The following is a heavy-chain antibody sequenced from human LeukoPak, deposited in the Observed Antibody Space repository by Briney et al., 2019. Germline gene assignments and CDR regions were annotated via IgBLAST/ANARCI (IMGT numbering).Heavy chain of an antibody. J-gene: IGHJ4*02. Sequence: SGTLSLTCAVSGGSISSSNWWSWVRQPPGKGLEWIGEIYHSGSTNYNPSLKSRVTISVDKSKNQFSLKLSSVTAADTAVYYCARRPGKITISGVVPHYFDYWGQGILVTVSS. CDR1: GGSISSSNW. CDR3: ARRPGKITISGVVPHYFDY. V-gene: IGHV4-4*02. D-gene: IGHD3-3*01. CDR2: IYHSGST.